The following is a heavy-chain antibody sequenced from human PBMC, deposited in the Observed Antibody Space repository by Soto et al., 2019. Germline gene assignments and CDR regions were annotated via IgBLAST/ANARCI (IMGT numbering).Heavy chain of an antibody. CDR3: ARGGAPIDY. V-gene: IGHV1-18*01. J-gene: IGHJ4*02. D-gene: IGHD3-16*01. CDR2: ISAYNGNT. CDR1: GYTFTNFG. Sequence: QVQLVQSGAEVKKPGASVKVSCKASGYTFTNFGISWVRQATGQGLEWMGWISAYNGNTNYAQNFQGRITMTTDTSTSTANMVLRSLRADDSAVYYGARGGAPIDYWGQGTLVTVSS.